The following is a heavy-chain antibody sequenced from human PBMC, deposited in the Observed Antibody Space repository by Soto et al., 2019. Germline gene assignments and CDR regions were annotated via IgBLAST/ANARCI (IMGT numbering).Heavy chain of an antibody. J-gene: IGHJ4*02. CDR2: ISGSGGST. V-gene: IGHV3-23*01. CDR3: AKGHDSSVLSFDY. CDR1: GFTFSSYA. D-gene: IGHD3-22*01. Sequence: EVQRLESGGGLVQPGGSLRLSCAASGFTFSSYAMSWVRQAPGKGLEWVSAISGSGGSTYYADSVKGRFTISRDKSKNTRYLQMNSLRAEDTAVYYCAKGHDSSVLSFDYWGQGTLVTVSS.